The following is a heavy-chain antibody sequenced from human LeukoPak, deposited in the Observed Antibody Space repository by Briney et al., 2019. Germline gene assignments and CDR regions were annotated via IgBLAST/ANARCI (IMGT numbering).Heavy chain of an antibody. CDR1: GYTLAELS. J-gene: IGHJ4*02. Sequence: GASVKVSCKVSGYTLAELSMHWVRQAPGKGLEWMGGFDPEDGETIYAQKFQGRVTMTEDTSTDTAYMELSSLRSEDTAVYYCAISGYENIINFDYWGQGTLVTVSS. V-gene: IGHV1-24*01. CDR3: AISGYENIINFDY. D-gene: IGHD5-12*01. CDR2: FDPEDGET.